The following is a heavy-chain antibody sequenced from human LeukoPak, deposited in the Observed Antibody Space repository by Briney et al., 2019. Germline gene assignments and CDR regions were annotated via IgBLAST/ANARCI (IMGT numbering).Heavy chain of an antibody. Sequence: PSETLSLTCTVSGGSISSRSYYWGWIRQPPGKGLEWIGSIYYSGSTYYNPSLKSRVTISVDTSKNQFSLKLSSVTAADTAVYYCASTGRGYSSYTYYFDYWGQGTLVTVSP. J-gene: IGHJ4*02. CDR2: IYYSGST. D-gene: IGHD6-6*01. CDR1: GGSISSRSYY. CDR3: ASTGRGYSSYTYYFDY. V-gene: IGHV4-39*01.